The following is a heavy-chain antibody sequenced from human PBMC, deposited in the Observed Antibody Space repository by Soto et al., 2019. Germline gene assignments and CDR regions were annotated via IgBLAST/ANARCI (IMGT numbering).Heavy chain of an antibody. V-gene: IGHV3-11*01. Sequence: GGSLRLSCVASGFTFSDYYMSWIRQATGKGLEWLSYISSSGSSRYNADSVKGRFTISRDNAKNSLSLQMNSLRAEDTAVYYCARAYEYSLYYDYVWGTYRITDYWGQGTLVTVSS. D-gene: IGHD3-16*02. J-gene: IGHJ4*02. CDR1: GFTFSDYY. CDR2: ISSSGSSR. CDR3: ARAYEYSLYYDYVWGTYRITDY.